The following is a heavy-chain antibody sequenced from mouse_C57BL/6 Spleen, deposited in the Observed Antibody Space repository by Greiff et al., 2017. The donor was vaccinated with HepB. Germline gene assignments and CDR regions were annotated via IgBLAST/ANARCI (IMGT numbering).Heavy chain of an antibody. CDR2: ISYSGST. Sequence: EVQLQQSGPGMVKPSQSLSLTCTVTGYSITSGYDWHWIRHFPGNKLEWMGYISYSGSTNYNPSLKSRISITHDTSKNHFFLKLNSVTTGDTATYYCATIYDGYYGFAYWGQRTLVTVSA. V-gene: IGHV3-1*01. J-gene: IGHJ3*01. CDR1: GYSITSGYD. D-gene: IGHD2-3*01. CDR3: ATIYDGYYGFAY.